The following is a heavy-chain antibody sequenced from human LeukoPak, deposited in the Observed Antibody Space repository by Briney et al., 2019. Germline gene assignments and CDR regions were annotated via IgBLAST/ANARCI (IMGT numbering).Heavy chain of an antibody. CDR3: ARVRDYGDYSLDY. J-gene: IGHJ4*02. D-gene: IGHD4-17*01. Sequence: PGGSLRLSXAAXXXXXSSYAXHWVRQAPXXXXXXXXVISYDGSNKYYADSVKGRFTISRDNSKNTLYLQMNSLRAEDTAVYYCARVRDYGDYSLDYWGQGTLVTVSS. CDR1: XXXXSSYA. V-gene: IGHV3-30-3*01. CDR2: ISYDGSNK.